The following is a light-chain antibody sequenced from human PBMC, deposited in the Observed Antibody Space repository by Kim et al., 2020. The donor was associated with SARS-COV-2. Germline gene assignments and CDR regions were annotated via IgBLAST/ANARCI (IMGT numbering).Light chain of an antibody. V-gene: IGLV6-57*03. CDR1: SGSIASNY. Sequence: VTISSTRSSGSIASNYEQWYQQRPRSAPTTVIYEDNQRPPGVPDRFSGSIDSSTNAAPLTISGLKNEDEADYYCQSYDSSNQGVFGGGTQLTVL. CDR3: QSYDSSNQGV. CDR2: EDN. J-gene: IGLJ3*02.